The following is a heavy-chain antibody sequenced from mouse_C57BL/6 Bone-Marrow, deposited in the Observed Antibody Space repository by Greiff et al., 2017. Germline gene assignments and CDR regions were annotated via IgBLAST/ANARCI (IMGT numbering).Heavy chain of an antibody. D-gene: IGHD1-1*01. J-gene: IGHJ2*01. V-gene: IGHV5-4*03. CDR1: GFTFSSYA. Sequence: EVKLMESGGGLVKPGGSLKLSCAASGFTFSSYAMSWVRQTPEKRLEWVATISDGGSYTYYPDNVKGRFTISRDNAKNNLYLQMSHLKSEDTAMYYCARGTTVVATSYFDYWGQGTTLTVSS. CDR2: ISDGGSYT. CDR3: ARGTTVVATSYFDY.